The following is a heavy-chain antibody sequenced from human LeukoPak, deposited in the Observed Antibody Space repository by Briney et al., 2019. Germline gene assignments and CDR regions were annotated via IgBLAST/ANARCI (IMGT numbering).Heavy chain of an antibody. Sequence: AGGSLRLSCAASGFTFSSYWMSWVRQAPGKGLEWVANIKQDGSEKYYVDSVKGRFTISRDKTKNSLYLQMNSLRAEDTAVYYCARDVVAALTSYYMDVWGKGTTVTVSS. D-gene: IGHD2-15*01. CDR3: ARDVVAALTSYYMDV. CDR1: GFTFSSYW. J-gene: IGHJ6*03. V-gene: IGHV3-7*01. CDR2: IKQDGSEK.